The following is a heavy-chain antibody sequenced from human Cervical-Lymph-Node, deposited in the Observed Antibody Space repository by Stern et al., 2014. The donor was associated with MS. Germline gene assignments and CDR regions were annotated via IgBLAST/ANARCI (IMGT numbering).Heavy chain of an antibody. Sequence: VQLVQSGPGLVKPSETLSLTCTVSGASISSYYWNWIRQPPGKGLEWIGYIYYTGTTNYNPSLKGRVAKSLDTSKNQFSLILRSVSAADTAVYYCARKSLSMDHYFDSWGQGTLVTVSS. J-gene: IGHJ4*02. CDR3: ARKSLSMDHYFDS. CDR1: GASISSYY. CDR2: IYYTGTT. V-gene: IGHV4-59*01. D-gene: IGHD2-2*03.